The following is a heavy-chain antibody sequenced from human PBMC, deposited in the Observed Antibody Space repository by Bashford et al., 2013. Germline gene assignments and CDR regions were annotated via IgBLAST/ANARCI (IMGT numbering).Heavy chain of an antibody. CDR1: GGTFSSYA. CDR2: IIPILGIA. Sequence: VASVKVSCKASGGTFSSYAISWVRQAPGQGLEWMGGIIPILGIANYAQKFQGRVTITADKSTSTAYMELSSLRSEDTAVYYCAMEYIVVVPAATRPFEYGMDVWGQGTTVTVSS. D-gene: IGHD2-2*01. V-gene: IGHV1-69*10. CDR3: AMEYIVVVPAATRPFEYGMDV. J-gene: IGHJ6*02.